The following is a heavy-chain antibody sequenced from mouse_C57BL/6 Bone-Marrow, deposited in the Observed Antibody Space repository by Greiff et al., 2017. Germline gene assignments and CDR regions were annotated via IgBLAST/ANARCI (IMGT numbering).Heavy chain of an antibody. V-gene: IGHV2-2*01. CDR2: IWSGGST. Sequence: QVQLKQSGPGLVQPSQSLSITCTVSGFSLTSYGVHWVRQSPGQGLEWLGVIWSGGSTDYNAAFISRLSISKDNSKSQVFFKMNSLQADDTAIYYCARNSNYHFDYWGQGTTLTVSS. CDR3: ARNSNYHFDY. J-gene: IGHJ2*01. CDR1: GFSLTSYG. D-gene: IGHD2-5*01.